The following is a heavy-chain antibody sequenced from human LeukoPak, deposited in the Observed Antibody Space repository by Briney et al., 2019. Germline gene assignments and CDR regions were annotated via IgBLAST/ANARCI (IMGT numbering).Heavy chain of an antibody. D-gene: IGHD6-19*01. Sequence: PSQTLSLTCAVSGGSISSGGYSWSWIRQPPGKGLEWIGYIYHSGSTYYNPSLKSRVTISVDRSKNQFSLKLSSVTAADTAVYYGARDLSGPSDYWGQGTLVTVSS. J-gene: IGHJ4*02. V-gene: IGHV4-30-2*01. CDR3: ARDLSGPSDY. CDR2: IYHSGST. CDR1: GGSISSGGYS.